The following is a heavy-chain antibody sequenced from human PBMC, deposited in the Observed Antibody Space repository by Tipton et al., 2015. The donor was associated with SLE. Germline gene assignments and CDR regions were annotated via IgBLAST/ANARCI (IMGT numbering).Heavy chain of an antibody. Sequence: TLSLTCTVSGGSLSGDTYHWSWLRQPPGKGLEWIGYISYTETTKYNPSLESRVIISVDTSKNQFSLRLSSVTAADTAMYYCARHVGVAYYYAMDVWGQGTTVVISS. CDR1: GGSLSGDTYH. CDR2: ISYTETT. V-gene: IGHV4-61*01. J-gene: IGHJ6*02. D-gene: IGHD2-15*01. CDR3: ARHVGVAYYYAMDV.